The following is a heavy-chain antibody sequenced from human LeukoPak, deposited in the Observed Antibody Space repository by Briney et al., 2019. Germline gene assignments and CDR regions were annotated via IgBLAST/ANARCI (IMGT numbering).Heavy chain of an antibody. V-gene: IGHV4-59*01. CDR1: GGSISSYC. D-gene: IGHD5-18*01. CDR2: IYYSGST. Sequence: PSETLSLTCTVPGGSISSYCWSWIRQPPGKGLEWIGYIYYSGSTNYNPSLKSRVTISVDTSKNQFPLKLSSVTAADTAVYYCARGLSGYSYGYDYYYMDVWGKGTTVTVSS. CDR3: ARGLSGYSYGYDYYYMDV. J-gene: IGHJ6*03.